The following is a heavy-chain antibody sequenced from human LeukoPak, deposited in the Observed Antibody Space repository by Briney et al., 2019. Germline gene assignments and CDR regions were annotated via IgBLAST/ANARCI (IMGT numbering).Heavy chain of an antibody. CDR2: IYHSGST. V-gene: IGHV4-38-2*02. J-gene: IGHJ4*02. CDR1: GYSISSGYY. CDR3: ARDPLERLKPFDY. Sequence: SETLSLTCTVSGYSISSGYYWGWIRQPPGKGLEWIGSIYHSGSTYYNPSLKSRVTISVDTSKNQFSLKLSSVTAADTAVYYCARDPLERLKPFDYWGQGTLVTVSS. D-gene: IGHD1-1*01.